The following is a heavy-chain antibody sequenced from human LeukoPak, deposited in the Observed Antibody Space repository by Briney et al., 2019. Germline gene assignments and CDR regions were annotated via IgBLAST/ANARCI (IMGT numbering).Heavy chain of an antibody. CDR1: GYPFTSYY. Sequence: GASAKVSCKASGYPFTSYYMHWVRQAPGQGLEWMGIINPSGGTTSYAQKFQGRVTMTRDTSTSTVYMELSSLRSEDTAVYYCARSRSGSYLLGYWGQGTLVTVSS. CDR3: ARSRSGSYLLGY. CDR2: INPSGGTT. V-gene: IGHV1-46*01. D-gene: IGHD1-26*01. J-gene: IGHJ4*02.